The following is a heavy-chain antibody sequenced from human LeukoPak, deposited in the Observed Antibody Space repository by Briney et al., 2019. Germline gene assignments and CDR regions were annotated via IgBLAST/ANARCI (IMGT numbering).Heavy chain of an antibody. D-gene: IGHD4-23*01. CDR2: IKPDGGDR. CDR1: GYTFSDYW. Sequence: TGGSLRLSCAASGYTFSDYWMSWVRQAPGKGLERVANIKPDGGDRYYVDSVKGRFTISRDNAKGSLYLQMNSLRAEDTGVYYCARGRFCDSGNFDLDYWGQGTLVTVSS. V-gene: IGHV3-7*01. CDR3: ARGRFCDSGNFDLDY. J-gene: IGHJ4*02.